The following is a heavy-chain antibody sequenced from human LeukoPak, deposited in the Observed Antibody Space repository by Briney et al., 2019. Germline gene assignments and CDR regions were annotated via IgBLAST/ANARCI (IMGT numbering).Heavy chain of an antibody. V-gene: IGHV3-33*06. J-gene: IGHJ4*02. D-gene: IGHD4-11*01. Sequence: GGSLILSCEASGFTFSHYGMHWVRQAPGKGLEWVAVIWSDATNQYYSDSVKGRFTISRDNFKRTVSLQMNSLRAEDTAVYYCVKDAQRGFDYSNSLQHWGQGSLVTVSS. CDR2: IWSDATNQ. CDR1: GFTFSHYG. CDR3: VKDAQRGFDYSNSLQH.